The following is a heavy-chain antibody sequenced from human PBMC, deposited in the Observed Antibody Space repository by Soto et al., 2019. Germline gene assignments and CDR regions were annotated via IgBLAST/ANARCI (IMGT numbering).Heavy chain of an antibody. D-gene: IGHD2-15*01. V-gene: IGHV1-18*01. CDR2: ISAYNGNT. J-gene: IGHJ6*02. CDR1: GYTFTSYG. CDR3: GREWDIVVVVSTTPDSSGMDI. Sequence: ASVKVSCKASGYTFTSYGISWVRQAPGQGLERMGWISAYNGNTNYAQKLQGRVTMTTDTSTSTAYMQLRSLRSDDTAVYYCGREWDIVVVVSTTPDSSGMDIWGQENTVTVSS.